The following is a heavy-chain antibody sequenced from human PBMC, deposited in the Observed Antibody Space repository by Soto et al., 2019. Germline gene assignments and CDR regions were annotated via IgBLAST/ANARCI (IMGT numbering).Heavy chain of an antibody. V-gene: IGHV2-5*02. CDR2: IHWDDDK. Sequence: QITLKESGPTLVKPTQTVTLTCTFSGFSLSTSGVGVGWIRQPPGQALEWLALIHWDDDKRYSPSLKSRLTITKDTSKIQVVLTMTNMDPVDTATYYCAHTMITFGGIIGDFDYWGQGTLVTVSS. D-gene: IGHD3-16*02. CDR1: GFSLSTSGVG. CDR3: AHTMITFGGIIGDFDY. J-gene: IGHJ4*02.